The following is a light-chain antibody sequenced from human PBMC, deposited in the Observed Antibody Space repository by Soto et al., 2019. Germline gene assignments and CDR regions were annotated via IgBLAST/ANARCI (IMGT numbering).Light chain of an antibody. CDR1: SSDVGGYNY. J-gene: IGLJ1*01. V-gene: IGLV2-14*03. CDR3: SSYTGSSPSYV. Sequence: QSALAQPASVSGSPGQSITISCTGTSSDVGGYNYVSWYQHHPGKAPELMIYDVTNRPSGVSNRFSGSKSGNSASLTITGLQAEDEADYYCSSYTGSSPSYVFGAGTKVTVL. CDR2: DVT.